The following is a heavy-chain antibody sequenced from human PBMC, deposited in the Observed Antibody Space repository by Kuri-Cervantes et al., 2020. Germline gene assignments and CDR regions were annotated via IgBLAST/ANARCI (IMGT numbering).Heavy chain of an antibody. V-gene: IGHV4-59*01. CDR3: ARVVAALDY. J-gene: IGHJ4*02. D-gene: IGHD2-15*01. CDR2: IYYSGDT. Sequence: GSLRLSCIVSNDSIVHNYWSWIRQSPGKGLEWIGNIYYSGDTNYNPSLKSRVTISVDTSKKQFSLKLSSVTAADTAVYYCARVVAALDYWGQRTLVTVSS. CDR1: NDSIVHNY.